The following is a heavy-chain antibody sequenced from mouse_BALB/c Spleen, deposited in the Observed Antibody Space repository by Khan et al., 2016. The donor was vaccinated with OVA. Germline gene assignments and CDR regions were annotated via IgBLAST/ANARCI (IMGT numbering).Heavy chain of an antibody. J-gene: IGHJ4*01. D-gene: IGHD3-3*01. Sequence: VQLQQPGAELVRPGALVKLSCKASGFNITDYYIHWVKQRPEQGLEWIGWIDPENGNTIYDPKFQGKASITADTSSNTAYLQLSSLTSEDTAVYYCTRRDDEAMDYWGQGTSVTVAS. CDR2: IDPENGNT. CDR1: GFNITDYY. V-gene: IGHV14-1*02. CDR3: TRRDDEAMDY.